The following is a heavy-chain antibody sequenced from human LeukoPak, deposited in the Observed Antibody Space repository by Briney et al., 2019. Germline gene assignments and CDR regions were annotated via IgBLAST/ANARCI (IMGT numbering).Heavy chain of an antibody. V-gene: IGHV3-30-3*01. Sequence: PGGSLRLSCAASRFTFSSFAMHWVRQAPGKGLEWVAIITYDGTDRYYAGSVKGRFTISRDNSKNTLFLQMNSLRAEDTAVYYCARDISLCSSTSCSLDYWGQGTLVTVSS. J-gene: IGHJ4*02. CDR1: RFTFSSFA. D-gene: IGHD2-2*01. CDR3: ARDISLCSSTSCSLDY. CDR2: ITYDGTDR.